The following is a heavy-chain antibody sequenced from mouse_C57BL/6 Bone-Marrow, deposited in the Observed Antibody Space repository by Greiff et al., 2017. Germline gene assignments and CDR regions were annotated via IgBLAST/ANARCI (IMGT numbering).Heavy chain of an antibody. Sequence: QVQLQQSGAELARPGASVKLSCKASGYTFTSYGISWVKQRTGQGLEWIGEIYPRSGNTYYNEKFKGKATLTADKSSSTAYMELRSLTSEDSAGSVCARSRGPCAYWGQGTLVTVSA. CDR2: IYPRSGNT. CDR1: GYTFTSYG. CDR3: ARSRGPCAY. V-gene: IGHV1-81*01. J-gene: IGHJ3*01.